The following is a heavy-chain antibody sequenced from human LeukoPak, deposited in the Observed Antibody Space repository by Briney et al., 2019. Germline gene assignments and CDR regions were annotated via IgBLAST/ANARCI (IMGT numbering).Heavy chain of an antibody. V-gene: IGHV3-21*01. Sequence: GGSLSLSCAASGFTFSSYSMNWVRQAPGKGLEWVSSISSSSSYIYYADSVKGRFTISRDNAKNSLYLQMNSLRAEDTAVYYCARDGSGWYLGDYWGQGTLVTVS. CDR2: ISSSSSYI. J-gene: IGHJ4*02. CDR3: ARDGSGWYLGDY. CDR1: GFTFSSYS. D-gene: IGHD6-19*01.